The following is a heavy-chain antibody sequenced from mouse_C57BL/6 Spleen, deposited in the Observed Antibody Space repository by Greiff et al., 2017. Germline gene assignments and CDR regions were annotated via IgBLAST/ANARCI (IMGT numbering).Heavy chain of an antibody. CDR1: GYTFTSYW. J-gene: IGHJ2*01. V-gene: IGHV1-52*01. CDR3: AAGYYGSGDY. CDR2: IDPSDSET. D-gene: IGHD1-1*01. Sequence: QVHVKQPGAELVRPGSSVKLSCKASGYTFTSYWMHWVKQRPIQGLEWIGNIDPSDSETHYNQKFKDKATLTVDKSSSTAYMQLSSLTSEDSAVYYWAAGYYGSGDYWGQGTTLTVSS.